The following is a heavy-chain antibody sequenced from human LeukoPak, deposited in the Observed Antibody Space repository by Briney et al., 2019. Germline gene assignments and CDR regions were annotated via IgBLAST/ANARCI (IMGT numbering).Heavy chain of an antibody. D-gene: IGHD1-7*01. J-gene: IGHJ4*02. CDR3: ARDGELELPCFDY. Sequence: GASVKVSCKASGYTFTGYYMHWVRQAPGQGLEWMGWINPNSGGTNYAQKFQGRVTMTRDTSIGTAYMELSRLRSDDTAVYYCARDGELELPCFDYWGQGTLVTVSS. CDR1: GYTFTGYY. V-gene: IGHV1-2*02. CDR2: INPNSGGT.